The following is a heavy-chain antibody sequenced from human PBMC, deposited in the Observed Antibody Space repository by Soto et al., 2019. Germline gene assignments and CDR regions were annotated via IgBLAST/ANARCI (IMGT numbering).Heavy chain of an antibody. CDR3: ARERWLAGNYYYGMDV. J-gene: IGHJ6*02. D-gene: IGHD6-19*01. V-gene: IGHV6-1*01. CDR2: TYYRSKWYN. CDR1: GDSVSSNSAA. Sequence: SQTLSLTGAISGDSVSSNSAAWNWIRQSPSRGLEWLGRTYYRSKWYNDYAVSVKSRITINADTSKNQVSLQLNSVTPEDTAVYYCARERWLAGNYYYGMDVWGQGTTVTVSS.